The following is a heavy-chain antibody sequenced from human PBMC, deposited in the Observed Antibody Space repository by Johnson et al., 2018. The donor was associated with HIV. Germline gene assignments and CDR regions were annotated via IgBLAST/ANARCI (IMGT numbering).Heavy chain of an antibody. D-gene: IGHD6-13*01. CDR2: IKQDGSEK. CDR3: AKAFVGYSSPPDAFDI. Sequence: SSYWMSWVRQAPGKGLEWVANIKQDGSEKYYADSVKGRFTISRDNSKNTLYLQMNSLRAEDTAVYYCAKAFVGYSSPPDAFDICGQGTMFTVSS. V-gene: IGHV3-7*02. CDR1: SSYW. J-gene: IGHJ3*02.